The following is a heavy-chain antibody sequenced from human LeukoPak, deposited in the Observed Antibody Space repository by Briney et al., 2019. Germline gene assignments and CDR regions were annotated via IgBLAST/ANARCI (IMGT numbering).Heavy chain of an antibody. CDR2: IYSGGST. CDR1: GFTLSSYA. D-gene: IGHD3-22*01. V-gene: IGHV3-53*04. J-gene: IGHJ6*02. Sequence: PGGSLRLSCAASGFTLSSYAMSWVRQAPGKGLEWVSVIYSGGSTYYADSVKGRFTISRHNSKNTLYLQMNSLRAEDTAVYYCARVPITMIDYGMDVWGQGTTVTVSS. CDR3: ARVPITMIDYGMDV.